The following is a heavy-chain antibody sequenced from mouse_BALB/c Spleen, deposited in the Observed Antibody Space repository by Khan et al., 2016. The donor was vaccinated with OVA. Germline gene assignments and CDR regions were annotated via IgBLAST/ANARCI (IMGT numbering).Heavy chain of an antibody. CDR1: GYTFTDDV. D-gene: IGHD6-1*01. CDR2: INTYTGEP. Sequence: QIQLVQSGPDLKKPGETVKISCKASGYTFTDDVMNWVKQAPGKGLKWRGWINTYTGEPTYADDFQGRFAFALETSASTASLQINSLKNEDTATYFGARCHGGYWGQGTTLTVPA. V-gene: IGHV9-3-1*01. CDR3: ARCHGGY. J-gene: IGHJ2*01.